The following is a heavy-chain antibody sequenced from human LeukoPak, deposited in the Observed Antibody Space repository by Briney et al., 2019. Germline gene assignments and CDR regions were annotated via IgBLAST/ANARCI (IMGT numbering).Heavy chain of an antibody. V-gene: IGHV1-24*01. Sequence: ASVKVSCKVSGYTLTEVSIHWVRQAPGKGLEWMAGFDPDDGETIYAQKFQGRVTMTEDTSTDTAYMELSSLRSEDTAMYYCATEAAYGNFGELLAWGKGSLVTVSS. D-gene: IGHD3-10*01. CDR1: GYTLTEVS. CDR2: FDPDDGET. CDR3: ATEAAYGNFGELLA. J-gene: IGHJ5*02.